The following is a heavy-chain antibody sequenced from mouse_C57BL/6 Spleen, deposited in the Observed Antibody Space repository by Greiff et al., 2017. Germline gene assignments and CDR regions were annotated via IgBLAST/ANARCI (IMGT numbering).Heavy chain of an antibody. CDR2: ISYDGSN. CDR3: AGHGSSYDWFAY. V-gene: IGHV3-6*01. CDR1: GYSITSGYY. Sequence: EVKLVESGPGLVKPSQSLSLTCSVTGYSITSGYYWNWIRQFPGNKLEWMGYISYDGSNNYNPSLKNRISITPATSKNQFFLKLNSVTTEDTATYYCAGHGSSYDWFAYWGQGTLVTVSA. D-gene: IGHD1-1*01. J-gene: IGHJ3*01.